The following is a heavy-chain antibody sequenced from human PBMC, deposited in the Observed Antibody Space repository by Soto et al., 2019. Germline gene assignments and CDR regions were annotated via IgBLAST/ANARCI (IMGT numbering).Heavy chain of an antibody. D-gene: IGHD3-3*01. CDR2: RYYRSKWYN. Sequence: PSQTLSLTCAISGDRVSSNSAAWNWIRQSPSIGLECLGSRYYRSKWYNYYAVSLKSRITINAETSKNQSSLQLNSVTPEDTAVYYCARAGDYDSWSGYTSQYYYYGMHXWGQGTTFTVS. V-gene: IGHV6-1*01. J-gene: IGHJ6*02. CDR1: GDRVSSNSAA. CDR3: ARAGDYDSWSGYTSQYYYYGMHX.